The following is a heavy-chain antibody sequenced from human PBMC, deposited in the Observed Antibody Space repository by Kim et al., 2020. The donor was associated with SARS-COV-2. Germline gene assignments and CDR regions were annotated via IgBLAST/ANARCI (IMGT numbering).Heavy chain of an antibody. J-gene: IGHJ4*02. CDR2: IYSGGGT. V-gene: IGHV3-53*01. Sequence: GGSLRLSCATSGFTVSSNYMNWVRQAPGKGLEWVSVIYSGGGTYYAEAVKGRFTISRDNSKNTLYLQINTLRADDTAGYFFSRVLSGFQYYFDFWGQGTLVTV. CDR1: GFTVSSNY. CDR3: SRVLSGFQYYFDF. D-gene: IGHD5-12*01.